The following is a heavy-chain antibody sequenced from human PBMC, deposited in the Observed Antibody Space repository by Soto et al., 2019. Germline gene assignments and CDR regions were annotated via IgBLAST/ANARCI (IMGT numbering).Heavy chain of an antibody. CDR3: AKDRIGITVFGVVIMRHYYYGMDV. D-gene: IGHD3-3*01. J-gene: IGHJ6*02. CDR1: GFTFSSYA. V-gene: IGHV3-23*01. Sequence: GSLRLSCAASGFTFSSYAMSWVRQAPGKELEWFAAISRRGCSTYYADSVKGRFTISRDTSKNTLYLQMNSLSAEDTAVYYCAKDRIGITVFGVVIMRHYYYGMDVWGQGTTVTVSS. CDR2: ISRRGCST.